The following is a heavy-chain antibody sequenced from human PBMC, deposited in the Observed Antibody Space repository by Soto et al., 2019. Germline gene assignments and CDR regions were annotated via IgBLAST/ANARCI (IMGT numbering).Heavy chain of an antibody. D-gene: IGHD1-26*01. Sequence: GGSLRLSCATSGFPFSSYALSWVRQAPGKRLEWISAINVGGLSTYYADSVKGRFTISRDNSKSTLSLHMNSLRAEDTAVYFCARASASGSYYYMDVWGKGTTVTVSS. CDR2: INVGGLST. CDR3: ARASASGSYYYMDV. V-gene: IGHV3-23*01. J-gene: IGHJ6*03. CDR1: GFPFSSYA.